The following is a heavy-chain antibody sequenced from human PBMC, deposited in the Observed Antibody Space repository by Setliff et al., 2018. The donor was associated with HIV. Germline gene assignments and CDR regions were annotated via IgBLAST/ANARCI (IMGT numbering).Heavy chain of an antibody. CDR1: GGSISSSSYY. J-gene: IGHJ4*02. D-gene: IGHD6-19*01. CDR2: IYYSGST. V-gene: IGHV4-39*01. Sequence: SETLSLTCTVSGGSISSSSYYWGWIRQPPGKGLEWIGNIYYSGSTYYNPSLKSRVTISVDTSKNQFSLKVNSVTAADTAVYYCARSPRIGVAGEFEYWGQGTLVTVSS. CDR3: ARSPRIGVAGEFEY.